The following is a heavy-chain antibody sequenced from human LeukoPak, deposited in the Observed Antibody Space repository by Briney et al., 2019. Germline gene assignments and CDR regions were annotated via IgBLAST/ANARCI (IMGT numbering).Heavy chain of an antibody. Sequence: GGSLRLSCATSGFIFSSYSMNWVRQAPGKGLEWVASINTGSTYINYADSVNGRVTISRDNSKSSEYLQMNSVRAEDTAVYYCARDVYCDNSECFDNWGQGTLVTVSS. V-gene: IGHV3-21*03. CDR2: INTGSTYI. CDR1: GFIFSSYS. D-gene: IGHD2-8*01. CDR3: ARDVYCDNSECFDN. J-gene: IGHJ4*02.